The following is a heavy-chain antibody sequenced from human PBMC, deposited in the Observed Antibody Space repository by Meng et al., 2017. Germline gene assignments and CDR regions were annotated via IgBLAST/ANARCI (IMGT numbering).Heavy chain of an antibody. CDR2: INHVAST. CDR1: GGSFSGSH. Sequence: QRRLQLWGAVLLRPSETLCHNCAVYGGSFSGSHWSWIGEHPGKRLEWIGEINHVASTNCNPSLKRRDTIVVDTSKIQFSLKLSSVTAADTAVYYCARGRGAWGYWGQGTLVTVSS. D-gene: IGHD3-16*01. CDR3: ARGRGAWGY. J-gene: IGHJ4*02. V-gene: IGHV4-34*01.